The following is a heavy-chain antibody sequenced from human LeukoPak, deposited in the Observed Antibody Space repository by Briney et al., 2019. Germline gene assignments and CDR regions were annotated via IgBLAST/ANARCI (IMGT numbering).Heavy chain of an antibody. Sequence: SETLSLTCAVYGGSFSGYYWTWVRQPPEKELEWIGEINPSGSTNHNPSLKSRVIISVGTSKNQFFLKLSSVIAEDTAVYYCARDLSPVVRASPMGYWGQGTLVTVSS. CDR3: ARDLSPVVRASPMGY. CDR1: GGSFSGYY. V-gene: IGHV4-34*01. CDR2: INPSGST. D-gene: IGHD3-10*01. J-gene: IGHJ4*02.